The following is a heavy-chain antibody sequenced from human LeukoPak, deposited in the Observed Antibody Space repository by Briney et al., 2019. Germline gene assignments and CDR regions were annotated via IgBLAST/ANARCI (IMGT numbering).Heavy chain of an antibody. J-gene: IGHJ3*02. CDR1: GFTFSSYA. Sequence: GRSLRLSCAASGFTFSSYAMHWVRQAPGKGLEWVAVISYDGSNKYYADFVKGRFTISRDNSKNTLYLQMKSLRVEDTAIYYCAKDRGGVAGFAFDIWGQGTMVTVSS. D-gene: IGHD3-10*01. CDR3: AKDRGGVAGFAFDI. V-gene: IGHV3-30-3*01. CDR2: ISYDGSNK.